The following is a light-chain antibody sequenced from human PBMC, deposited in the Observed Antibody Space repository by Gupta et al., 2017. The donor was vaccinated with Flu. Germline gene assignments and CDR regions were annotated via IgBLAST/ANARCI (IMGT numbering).Light chain of an antibody. CDR1: SGSVPTYFY. CDR2: STN. CDR3: TLYTNTTMV. V-gene: IGLV8-61*02. J-gene: IGLJ2*01. Sequence: TVVTQEPSFSVSPGGTVTLTCALHSGSVPTYFYPRWYQQAPGQPPLTLIYSTNIRAAAVPDCFSCSVVAHKAAPTITVAEAEDDCHYFCTLYTNTTMVFGGGTKLTVL.